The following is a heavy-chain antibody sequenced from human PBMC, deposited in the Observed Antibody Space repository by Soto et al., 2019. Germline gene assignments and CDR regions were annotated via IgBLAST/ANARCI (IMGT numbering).Heavy chain of an antibody. CDR3: AKDQDPIVEMATTYFDY. J-gene: IGHJ4*02. Sequence: GGSLRLSCAASGFTFSSYGMHWVRQAPGKGLEWVAVISYDGSNKYYADSVKGRFTISRDNSKNTLYLQMNSLRAEDTAVYYCAKDQDPIVEMATTYFDYWGQGTLVTVSS. D-gene: IGHD2-15*01. V-gene: IGHV3-30*18. CDR2: ISYDGSNK. CDR1: GFTFSSYG.